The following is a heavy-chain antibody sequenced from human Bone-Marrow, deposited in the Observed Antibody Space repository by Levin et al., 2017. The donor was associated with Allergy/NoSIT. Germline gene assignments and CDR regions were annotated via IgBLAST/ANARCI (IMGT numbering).Heavy chain of an antibody. Sequence: GESLKISCKVSGYSLTELSFHWVRQAPGKGLEWMGGFDPEEGETIYAQKFQGRLTMTEDTSTDTAYMELSSLGSEDTADYYCATEVGTGNRDAFDIWGQGTMVTVSS. D-gene: IGHD2-21*02. CDR2: FDPEEGET. V-gene: IGHV1-24*01. CDR1: GYSLTELS. CDR3: ATEVGTGNRDAFDI. J-gene: IGHJ3*02.